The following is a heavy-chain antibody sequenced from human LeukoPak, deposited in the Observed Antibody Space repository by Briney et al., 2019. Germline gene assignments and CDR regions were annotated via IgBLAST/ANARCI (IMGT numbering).Heavy chain of an antibody. Sequence: SETLSHTCAVYGGSFSGYYWSWIRQPPGKGLEWIGEINHSGSTNYNPSLKSRVTISVDTSKNQFSLKLSSVTAADTAVYYCARGVAVAGAYYFDYWGQGTLVTVSS. J-gene: IGHJ4*02. D-gene: IGHD6-19*01. CDR1: GGSFSGYY. V-gene: IGHV4-34*01. CDR2: INHSGST. CDR3: ARGVAVAGAYYFDY.